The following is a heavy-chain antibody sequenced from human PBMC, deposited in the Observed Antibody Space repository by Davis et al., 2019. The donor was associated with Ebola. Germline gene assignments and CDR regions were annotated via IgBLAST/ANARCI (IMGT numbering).Heavy chain of an antibody. D-gene: IGHD6-13*01. Sequence: GGSLRLSCAASGFTFDDYAMHWVRQAPGKGLEWVSLISGDGGSTYYADSVKGRFTISRDNSKNSLYLQMNSLRTEDTALYYCAKDSSGSWYWHYYYGMDVWGQGTTVTVSS. CDR2: ISGDGGST. CDR1: GFTFDDYA. J-gene: IGHJ6*02. V-gene: IGHV3-43*02. CDR3: AKDSSGSWYWHYYYGMDV.